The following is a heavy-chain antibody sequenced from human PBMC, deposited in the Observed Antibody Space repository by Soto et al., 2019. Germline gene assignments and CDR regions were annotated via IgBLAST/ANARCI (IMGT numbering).Heavy chain of an antibody. CDR1: GFTFSSYA. CDR3: ARDGGLINCTNCVCYIDY. Sequence: GGSLRLSCAASGFTFSSYAMHWVRQAPGKGLEWVAVISYDGSNKYYADSVKGRFTISRDNSKNTLYLQMNSLRAEDASVYYCARDGGLINCTNCVCYIDYWGQGTLVTVSS. D-gene: IGHD2-8*01. J-gene: IGHJ4*02. CDR2: ISYDGSNK. V-gene: IGHV3-30*04.